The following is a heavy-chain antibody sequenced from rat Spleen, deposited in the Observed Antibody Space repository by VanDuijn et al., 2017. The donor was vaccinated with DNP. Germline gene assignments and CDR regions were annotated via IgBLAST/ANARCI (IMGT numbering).Heavy chain of an antibody. CDR1: GFSLTNYH. J-gene: IGHJ2*01. CDR2: IWIGGTT. V-gene: IGHV2-30*01. Sequence: QVQLKESGPGLVQPSQTLSLACTVSGFSLTNYHVHWVRRPSGKGLEWMGVIWIGGTTHISSIFKSRLTISRDTSKSQVFFKLNSLQTEDTATYYCARDGQWDYLDYWGQGVMVTVSS. D-gene: IGHD1-1*01. CDR3: ARDGQWDYLDY.